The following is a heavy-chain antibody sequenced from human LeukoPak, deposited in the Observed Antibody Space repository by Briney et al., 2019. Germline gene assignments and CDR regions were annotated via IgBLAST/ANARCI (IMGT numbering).Heavy chain of an antibody. CDR2: INHSGST. V-gene: IGHV4-34*01. J-gene: IGHJ4*02. D-gene: IGHD2-2*01. CDR1: GGSFSGYY. Sequence: SETLSLTCAVYGGSFSGYYWSWIRQPPGKGLEWIGEINHSGSTNYNPSLKSRVTISVDTSKNQSSLKLSSVTAADTAVYYCASLGYCSSTSCYALDYWGQGTLVTVSS. CDR3: ASLGYCSSTSCYALDY.